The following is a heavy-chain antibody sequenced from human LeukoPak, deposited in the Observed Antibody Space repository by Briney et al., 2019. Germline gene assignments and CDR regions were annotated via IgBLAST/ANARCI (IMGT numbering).Heavy chain of an antibody. CDR2: LNPNSGNT. CDR1: GYTFTSYD. Sequence: ASAKVSCKASGYTFTSYDINWVRQATGQGLEWMGWLNPNSGNTGYAQKFQGRVTMTRNTSISTAYMELSSLRSEDTAVFYCARSAMVRGETRKTWFDPWGQGTLVTVSS. V-gene: IGHV1-8*01. CDR3: ARSAMVRGETRKTWFDP. J-gene: IGHJ5*02. D-gene: IGHD3-10*01.